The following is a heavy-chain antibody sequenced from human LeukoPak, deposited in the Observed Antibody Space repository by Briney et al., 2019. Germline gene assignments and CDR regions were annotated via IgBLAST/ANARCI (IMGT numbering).Heavy chain of an antibody. V-gene: IGHV3-30*02. CDR1: GFTFSSYG. D-gene: IGHD2-15*01. Sequence: PGGSLRLSCAASGFTFSSYGMHWVRQAPGKGLEWAAFIRYDGSNKYYADSVKGRFTISRDNSKNTLYLQMNSLRAEDTAVYYCATVVVATLGFGYWGQGTLVTVSS. J-gene: IGHJ4*02. CDR2: IRYDGSNK. CDR3: ATVVVATLGFGY.